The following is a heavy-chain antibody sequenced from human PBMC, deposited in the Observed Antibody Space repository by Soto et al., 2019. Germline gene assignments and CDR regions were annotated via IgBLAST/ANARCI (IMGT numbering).Heavy chain of an antibody. J-gene: IGHJ4*02. D-gene: IGHD3-16*01. CDR3: ARTRGADFYY. V-gene: IGHV3-48*02. CDR2: ISSSSSTI. Sequence: EVQLVESGGGLVQPGGSLRLSCAASGFTFSSFSMNWVRQAPGKGLEWVSYISSSSSTIYYADSVKGRFTISRDNAKNALSLQMNRLRDEDTAVYYCARTRGADFYYWGQGTLVTVSS. CDR1: GFTFSSFS.